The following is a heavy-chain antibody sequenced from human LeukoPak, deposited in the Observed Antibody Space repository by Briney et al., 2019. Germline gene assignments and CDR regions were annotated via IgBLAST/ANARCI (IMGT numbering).Heavy chain of an antibody. CDR2: NSGSGGST. D-gene: IGHD3-22*01. V-gene: IGHV3-23*01. CDR3: AEARGTVVPPLDY. J-gene: IGHJ4*02. Sequence: GGSLRLSCAASRFTFSSYAMSWVRQAPGKGLEWVSGNSGSGGSTYYADSVKGRFTVSRDNSKNTLYLQMNSLRAEDTAVYYCAEARGTVVPPLDYWGQGTLVTVSS. CDR1: RFTFSSYA.